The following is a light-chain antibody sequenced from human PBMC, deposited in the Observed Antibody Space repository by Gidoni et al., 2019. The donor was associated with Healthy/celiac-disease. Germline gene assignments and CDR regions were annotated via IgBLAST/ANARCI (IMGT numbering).Light chain of an antibody. Sequence: EMVLTQSPGTLSLSPGERATLYCRASQSVSSSYLAWYQQNPGQAPRRLIYGAASRATCIPDRFSGSGSGTDFTLTISRLEPEDFAVYYCQQYGSSPPTFGQGTKLEIK. CDR3: QQYGSSPPT. CDR1: QSVSSSY. CDR2: GAA. J-gene: IGKJ2*01. V-gene: IGKV3-20*01.